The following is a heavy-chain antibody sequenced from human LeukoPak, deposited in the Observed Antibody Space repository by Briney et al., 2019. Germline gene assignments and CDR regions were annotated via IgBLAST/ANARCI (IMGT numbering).Heavy chain of an antibody. CDR3: ARHRHFIAVVRWFDP. D-gene: IGHD6-19*01. V-gene: IGHV4-34*01. J-gene: IGHJ5*02. CDR1: GGSFSGYY. CDR2: INHSGST. Sequence: SETLSLTCAVYGGSFSGYYWSWIRQPPGKGLEWIGEINHSGSTNYNPSLKSRVTISVDTSKNQFSLKLSSVTAADTAVYYCARHRHFIAVVRWFDPWGQGTLVTVSS.